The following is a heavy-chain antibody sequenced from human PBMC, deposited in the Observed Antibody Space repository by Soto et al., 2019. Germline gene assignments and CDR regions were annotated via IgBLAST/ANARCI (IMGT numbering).Heavy chain of an antibody. Sequence: VQLLESGGGLVQPGGSLRLSCAASGFIFTNYAMSWVRQAPGKGLEWVSHISGSGGSTHYADSVKGRLTISRDNSKNTVYLQINSLRADDTAVYFCTKESYCSSSRCWGDNWFDPWGQGTLVTVSS. J-gene: IGHJ5*02. CDR3: TKESYCSSSRCWGDNWFDP. CDR2: ISGSGGST. V-gene: IGHV3-23*01. D-gene: IGHD2-2*01. CDR1: GFIFTNYA.